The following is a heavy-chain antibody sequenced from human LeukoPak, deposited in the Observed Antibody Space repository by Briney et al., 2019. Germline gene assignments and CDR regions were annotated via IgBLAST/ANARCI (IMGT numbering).Heavy chain of an antibody. CDR1: GGSISSGGYS. V-gene: IGHV4-30-2*01. CDR2: IYHSGST. Sequence: SETLSLTCAVSGGSISSGGYSWSWIRQPPGKGLEWIGYIYHSGSTYYNPSLKSRVTISVDRSKNQFSLKLSSVTAADTAVYYCARHRGIQYSSSGMPGYWGQGTLVTVSS. J-gene: IGHJ4*02. D-gene: IGHD6-6*01. CDR3: ARHRGIQYSSSGMPGY.